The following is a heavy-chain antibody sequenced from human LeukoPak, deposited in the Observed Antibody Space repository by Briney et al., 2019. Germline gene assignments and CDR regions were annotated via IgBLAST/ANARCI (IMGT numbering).Heavy chain of an antibody. Sequence: NSSETLSLTCTVSGGSISSGSYYWSWIRQPPEKGLEWIGYIHYSGSTSYNPSLKSRVTMSVDTSNNQFSLKVSSVTAADTAVYYCARGGNSWYADYWGQGTLVTVSS. CDR1: GGSISSGSYY. D-gene: IGHD6-13*01. J-gene: IGHJ4*02. V-gene: IGHV4-61*01. CDR2: IHYSGST. CDR3: ARGGNSWYADY.